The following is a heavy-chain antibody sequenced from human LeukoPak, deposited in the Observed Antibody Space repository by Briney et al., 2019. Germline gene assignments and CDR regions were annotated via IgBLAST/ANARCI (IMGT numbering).Heavy chain of an antibody. D-gene: IGHD2-2*01. CDR2: INPNSGGT. V-gene: IGHV1-2*02. J-gene: IGHJ5*02. CDR1: GYTFTGYY. Sequence: ASVKVSCKASGYTFTGYYMHWVRQAPGQGLEWMGWINPNSGGTNYAQKFQGRVTMTRDTSIGTAYMELSRLRSDGTAVYYCARVIVPAVDCFDAWGQGTLVTVSS. CDR3: ARVIVPAVDCFDA.